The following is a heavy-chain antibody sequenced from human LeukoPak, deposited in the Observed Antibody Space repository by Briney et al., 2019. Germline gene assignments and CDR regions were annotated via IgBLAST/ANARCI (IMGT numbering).Heavy chain of an antibody. D-gene: IGHD6-13*01. CDR2: ISSSSSYI. V-gene: IGHV3-21*04. Sequence: GGSLRLSCAASGFTFSSYSMNWVRQAPGKGLEWVSSISSSSSYIYYADSVKGRFTISRDNSKNTLYLQMNSLRAEDTAVYYCATPLAPYSSSWIDYWGQGTLVTVSS. J-gene: IGHJ4*02. CDR1: GFTFSSYS. CDR3: ATPLAPYSSSWIDY.